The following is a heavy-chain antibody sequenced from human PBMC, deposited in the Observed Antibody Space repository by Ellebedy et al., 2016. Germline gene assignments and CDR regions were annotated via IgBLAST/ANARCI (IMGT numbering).Heavy chain of an antibody. Sequence: ASVKVSXXASGYTFTSYGISWVRQAPGQGLEWMGWISAYNGNTNYAQKLQGRVTMTTDTSTSTAYMELRSLRSDDTAVYYCARSLGLGELSLHDYWGQGTLVTVSS. CDR1: GYTFTSYG. CDR2: ISAYNGNT. V-gene: IGHV1-18*01. D-gene: IGHD3-16*02. CDR3: ARSLGLGELSLHDY. J-gene: IGHJ4*02.